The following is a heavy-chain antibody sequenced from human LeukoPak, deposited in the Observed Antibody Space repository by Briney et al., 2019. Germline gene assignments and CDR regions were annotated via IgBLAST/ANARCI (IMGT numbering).Heavy chain of an antibody. Sequence: PGRSLRLSCAASGFTFSSYAMHWVRQAPGKGLEWVSSISSSSSYIYYADSVKGRFTISRDNAKNSLYLQMNSLRAEDTAVYYCARVDQGDIVVVPAATDYWGQGTLVTVSS. D-gene: IGHD2-2*01. CDR3: ARVDQGDIVVVPAATDY. CDR2: ISSSSSYI. V-gene: IGHV3-21*01. CDR1: GFTFSSYA. J-gene: IGHJ4*02.